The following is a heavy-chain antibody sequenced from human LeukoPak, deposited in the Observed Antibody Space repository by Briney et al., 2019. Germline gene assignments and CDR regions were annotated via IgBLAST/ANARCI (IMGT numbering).Heavy chain of an antibody. CDR2: ISGSGGST. D-gene: IGHD6-6*01. CDR1: GFTISSCA. J-gene: IGHJ4*02. Sequence: PGGSLRLSCAASGFTISSCAMSWVRQAPGKGLEWVSAISGSGGSTYYADSVKGRFTISRDNSQNTLYLQMNSLRAEDTAVYYCAKSSIYSSSWYYFDYWGQGTLVTVSS. CDR3: AKSSIYSSSWYYFDY. V-gene: IGHV3-23*01.